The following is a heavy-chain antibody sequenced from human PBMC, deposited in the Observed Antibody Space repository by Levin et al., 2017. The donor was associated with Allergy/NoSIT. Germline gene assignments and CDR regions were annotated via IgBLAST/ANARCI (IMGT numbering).Heavy chain of an antibody. J-gene: IGHJ5*02. CDR3: ARGRFNVVVVAATWWFDP. D-gene: IGHD2-15*01. V-gene: IGHV4-34*01. Sequence: SQTLSLTCAVYGGSFSGYYWSWIRQPPGKGLEWIGEINHSGSTNYNPSLKSRVTISVDTSKNQFSLKLSSVTAADTAVYYCARGRFNVVVVAATWWFDPWGQGTLVTVSS. CDR2: INHSGST. CDR1: GGSFSGYY.